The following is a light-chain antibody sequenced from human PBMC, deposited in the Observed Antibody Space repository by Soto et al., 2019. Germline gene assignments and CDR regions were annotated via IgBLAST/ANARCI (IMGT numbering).Light chain of an antibody. CDR1: QSVSSY. CDR3: QQGVT. J-gene: IGKJ4*01. Sequence: EIVLTQSPATLSLSPGERATLSCRASQSVSSYLAWYQQKPGQAPRLLIYDASNRATGIPARFSGSGSGTDFTLTISSLAPEDFAVYYCQQGVTFGGGTKVEIK. V-gene: IGKV3-11*01. CDR2: DAS.